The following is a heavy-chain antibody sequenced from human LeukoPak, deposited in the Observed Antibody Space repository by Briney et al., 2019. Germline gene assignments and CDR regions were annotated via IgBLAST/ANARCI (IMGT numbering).Heavy chain of an antibody. CDR1: GGSISSNY. Sequence: PETLSLTCTVSGGSISSNYWSWIRQPSGKGLEWIGYIYTSGSTNYNPSLKSRVTISVDTSKNQFSLKLSSVTAADTAVYYCARHGFRSGSYYFDYWGQGTLVTVSS. J-gene: IGHJ4*02. V-gene: IGHV4-4*09. CDR2: IYTSGST. D-gene: IGHD1-26*01. CDR3: ARHGFRSGSYYFDY.